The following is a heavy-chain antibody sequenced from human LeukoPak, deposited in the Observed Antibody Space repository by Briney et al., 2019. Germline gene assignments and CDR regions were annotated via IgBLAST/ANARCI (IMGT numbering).Heavy chain of an antibody. CDR2: ISGSGGRT. V-gene: IGHV3-23*01. CDR1: GFTFSSYA. CDR3: AKDAAGPVDY. J-gene: IGHJ4*02. D-gene: IGHD6-25*01. Sequence: GGSLRLSCAASGFTFSSYAMTWVRQAPGKGLEWVSGISGSGGRTNYADSVKGRFTISRDSSKNTLYLQMNSLRAEDTAVYYCAKDAAGPVDYWGQGTLVTVSS.